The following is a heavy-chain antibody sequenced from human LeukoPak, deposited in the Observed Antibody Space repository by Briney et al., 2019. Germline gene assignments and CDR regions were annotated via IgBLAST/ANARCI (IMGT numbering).Heavy chain of an antibody. J-gene: IGHJ5*02. CDR2: IYPGDSDT. Sequence: GESLKISCQVSGYDFAGYWIAWVRRMPGKGLEWMGIIYPGDSDTRYSPSFQGQVTISADKSISTAYLQWSSLKASDTAMYYCARVPTDFDWLNWFDPWGQGTLVTVSS. CDR3: ARVPTDFDWLNWFDP. D-gene: IGHD3-9*01. CDR1: GYDFAGYW. V-gene: IGHV5-51*01.